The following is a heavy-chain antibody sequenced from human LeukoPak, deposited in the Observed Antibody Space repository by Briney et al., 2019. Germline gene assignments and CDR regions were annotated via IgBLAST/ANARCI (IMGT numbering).Heavy chain of an antibody. CDR1: GFTFDDYA. CDR3: AISDHYFDY. J-gene: IGHJ4*02. Sequence: PGGSLRLSCAAPGFTFDDYAMHWGRQTPGKGLEWVSLICGDGCSTYYADSVKGRFAISRDNSKNSLYLQMNSLRTEDTALYYCAISDHYFDYWGQGTLVTVSS. V-gene: IGHV3-43*02. CDR2: ICGDGCST.